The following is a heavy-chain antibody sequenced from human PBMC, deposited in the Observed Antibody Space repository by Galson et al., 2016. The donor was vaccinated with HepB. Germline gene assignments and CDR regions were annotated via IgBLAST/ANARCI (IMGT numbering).Heavy chain of an antibody. V-gene: IGHV2-5*02. J-gene: IGHJ4*02. CDR3: SHTAGWLPDH. D-gene: IGHD5-24*01. CDR2: LYWDDTK. CDR1: GFSLSATAVG. Sequence: PALVQPTQTLTLTCTFSGFSLSATAVGVDWIRQPPGKAPEWLALLYWDDTKLYSPTLQSRLTITKDTSKNQVVLTLTHVGTVDTATYYCSHTAGWLPDHRGQGTQVTISS.